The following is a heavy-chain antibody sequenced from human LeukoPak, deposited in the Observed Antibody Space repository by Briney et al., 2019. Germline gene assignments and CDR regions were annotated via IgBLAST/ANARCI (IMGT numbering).Heavy chain of an antibody. CDR2: IIPSFGTA. CDR1: GGTFSSYA. CDR3: ARGRPDEVYYYYMDV. V-gene: IGHV1-69*05. J-gene: IGHJ6*03. Sequence: SVKVSCKASGGTFSSYAISWVRQAPGQGLEWMGGIIPSFGTANYAQKFQGRVTITTDESTSTAYMELSSLRSEDTAVYYCARGRPDEVYYYYMDVWGKGTTVTVSS.